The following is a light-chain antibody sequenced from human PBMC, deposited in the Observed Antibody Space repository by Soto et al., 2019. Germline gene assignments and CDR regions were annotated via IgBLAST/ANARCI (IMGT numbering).Light chain of an antibody. Sequence: EIVMTQSPASLSVSPGEIATLSWRASQSIGSNLAWYQQKPGQTPRLLIYGTSIRATGIPARVSGSGSGTEFTLTISSLQSEDFAVYYCQNYNNWPLNFGGGTKVDIK. V-gene: IGKV3-15*01. J-gene: IGKJ4*01. CDR2: GTS. CDR1: QSIGSN. CDR3: QNYNNWPLN.